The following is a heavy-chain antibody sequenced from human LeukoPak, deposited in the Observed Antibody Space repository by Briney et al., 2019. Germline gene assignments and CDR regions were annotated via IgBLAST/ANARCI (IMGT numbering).Heavy chain of an antibody. CDR2: ISGSGRT. V-gene: IGHV3-23*01. CDR3: AKRGEYSTMAAFDY. D-gene: IGHD2/OR15-2a*01. CDR1: GFTFSSYS. J-gene: IGHJ4*02. Sequence: GGSLRLSCEVSGFTFSSYSMTWVRQAPGKGLEWVSGISGSGRTYYGDSVRGRFSISRDNSKNTLYLQMNSLRAEDTAVYYCAKRGEYSTMAAFDYWGQGTLAAVSS.